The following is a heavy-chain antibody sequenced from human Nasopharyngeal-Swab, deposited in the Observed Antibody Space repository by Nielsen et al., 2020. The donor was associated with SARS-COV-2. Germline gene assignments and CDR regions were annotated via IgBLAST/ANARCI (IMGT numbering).Heavy chain of an antibody. V-gene: IGHV4-34*01. CDR2: IYYSGST. J-gene: IGHJ4*02. CDR3: ARHWRWLLDY. D-gene: IGHD5-24*01. CDR1: GGSFGGYY. Sequence: SETLSLTCAVYGGSFGGYYWSWIRQPPGKGLEWIGSIYYSGSTYYNPSLKSRVTISVDTSKNQFSLKLSSVTAADTAVYYCARHWRWLLDYWGQGTLVTVSS.